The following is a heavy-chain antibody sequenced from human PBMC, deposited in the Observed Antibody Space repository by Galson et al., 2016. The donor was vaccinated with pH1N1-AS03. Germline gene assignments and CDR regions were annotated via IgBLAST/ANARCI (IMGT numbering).Heavy chain of an antibody. Sequence: SVKVSCKASGDTFSSYTINWVRQAPGQGLEWMGGIIVLVGITNYAHKFQGRVTITADDSTSTAYMELASLTSEDTAVYYCARDLGPGSYGYYHGMDVWGQGTTVTVSS. CDR2: IIVLVGIT. D-gene: IGHD3-10*01. CDR3: ARDLGPGSYGYYHGMDV. V-gene: IGHV1-69*10. CDR1: GDTFSSYT. J-gene: IGHJ6*02.